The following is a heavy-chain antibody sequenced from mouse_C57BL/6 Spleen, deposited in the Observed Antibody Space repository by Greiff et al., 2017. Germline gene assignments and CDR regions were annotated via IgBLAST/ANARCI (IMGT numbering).Heavy chain of an antibody. CDR1: GFNIKDDY. CDR2: IDPENGDT. D-gene: IGHD1-1*01. V-gene: IGHV14-4*01. J-gene: IGHJ3*01. CDR3: TIHGFAD. Sequence: EVQLQQSGAELVRPGASVKLSCTASGFNIKDDYMHWVKQRPEQGLEWIGWIDPENGDTEYAPKFQGKATITADTSSNTAYLQLSSLTSADTAVYCCTIHGFADWGQGTLVTVSA.